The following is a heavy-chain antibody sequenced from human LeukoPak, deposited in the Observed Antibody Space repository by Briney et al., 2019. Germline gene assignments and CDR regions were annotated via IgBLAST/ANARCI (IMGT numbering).Heavy chain of an antibody. CDR3: ARQTAMGRSGDY. J-gene: IGHJ4*02. CDR1: GYSFTSYW. V-gene: IGHV5-51*01. D-gene: IGHD5-18*01. Sequence: GGSLKISCKAPGYSFTSYWIGWVRHMPGKGLEWMGIIDPSDSDTRYTPSFQGQVTISADRSLSTAYLQWYSLEASDTAMYYCARQTAMGRSGDYWGQGTLVTVSS. CDR2: IDPSDSDT.